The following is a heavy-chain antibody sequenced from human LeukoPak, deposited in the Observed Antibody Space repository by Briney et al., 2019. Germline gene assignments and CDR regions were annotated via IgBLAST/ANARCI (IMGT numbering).Heavy chain of an antibody. V-gene: IGHV1-46*01. Sequence: ASVKVSCKASGYTFTSYYMHWVRQAPGQGLEWMGIINPSGGSTSYAQKFQGRVTMTRDTSTSTVYMELSSLRSEDTAVYYCARESPDFWSGYYTGEFDYWGQGTLVTVSS. CDR1: GYTFTSYY. CDR3: ARESPDFWSGYYTGEFDY. J-gene: IGHJ4*02. CDR2: INPSGGST. D-gene: IGHD3-3*01.